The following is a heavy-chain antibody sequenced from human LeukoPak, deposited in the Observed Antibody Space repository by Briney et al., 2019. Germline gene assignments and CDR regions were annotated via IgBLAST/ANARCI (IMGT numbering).Heavy chain of an antibody. CDR3: ARDGYSGYEPFDC. CDR2: IKEDGRET. J-gene: IGHJ4*02. V-gene: IGHV3-7*01. D-gene: IGHD5-12*01. CDR1: GFTFSQYW. Sequence: GGSLRLSCAASGFTFSQYWMSWVRQAPGKGLEWVANIKEDGRETYYVDSVKGRFTISRDNAKNSLYLQMNSLRVEDTAVYYCARDGYSGYEPFDCWGQGTLVTVPS.